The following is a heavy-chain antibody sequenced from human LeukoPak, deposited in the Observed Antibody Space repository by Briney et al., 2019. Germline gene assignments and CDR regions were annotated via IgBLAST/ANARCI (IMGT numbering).Heavy chain of an antibody. D-gene: IGHD2-15*01. V-gene: IGHV1-18*01. J-gene: IGHJ4*02. Sequence: KLQGRVTMTTDTSTSTAYMELRSLRSDDTAVYYCARSYCSGGGCYSEFDYWGQGTLVTVSS. CDR3: ARSYCSGGGCYSEFDY.